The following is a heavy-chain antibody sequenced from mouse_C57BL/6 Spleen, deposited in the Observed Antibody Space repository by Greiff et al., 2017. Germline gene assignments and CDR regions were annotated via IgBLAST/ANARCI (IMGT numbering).Heavy chain of an antibody. D-gene: IGHD1-1*01. Sequence: QVQLQQSGPELVKPGASVKISCKASGYAFSSSWMNWVKQRPGKGLEWIGRSYPGDGDTNYNGKFKGKATLTADKSSSTAYMQLSGLTSEDSAVYFCARGITEFDVWGTGTTVTVSS. V-gene: IGHV1-82*01. CDR3: ARGITEFDV. CDR2: SYPGDGDT. CDR1: GYAFSSSW. J-gene: IGHJ1*03.